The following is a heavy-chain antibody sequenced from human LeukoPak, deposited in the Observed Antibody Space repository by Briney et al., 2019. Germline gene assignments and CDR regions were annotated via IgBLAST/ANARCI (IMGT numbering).Heavy chain of an antibody. Sequence: SETLSLTCAVYGGSFSGYYWSWIRQPPGKGLEWLGEINHSGSTNYNPSLKSRVTISVDTSKNQFSLKLSSVTAADTAVYYCARHLVVVAATGRYYFDYWGQGTLVTVSS. CDR3: ARHLVVVAATGRYYFDY. CDR2: INHSGST. CDR1: GGSFSGYY. V-gene: IGHV4-34*01. D-gene: IGHD2-15*01. J-gene: IGHJ4*02.